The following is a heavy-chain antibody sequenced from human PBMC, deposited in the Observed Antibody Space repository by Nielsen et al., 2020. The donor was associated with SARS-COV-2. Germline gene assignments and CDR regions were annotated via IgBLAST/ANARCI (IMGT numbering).Heavy chain of an antibody. CDR2: ISGSGGST. J-gene: IGHJ4*02. Sequence: GESLKISCAASGFTFSSYAMHWVRQAPGKGLEWVSAISGSGGSTYYADSVKGRFTISRDNSKNTLYLQMNSLRAEDTAVYYCAKDLRRIQLWSTGPYFDYWGQGTLVTVSS. CDR3: AKDLRRIQLWSTGPYFDY. V-gene: IGHV3-23*01. CDR1: GFTFSSYA. D-gene: IGHD5-18*01.